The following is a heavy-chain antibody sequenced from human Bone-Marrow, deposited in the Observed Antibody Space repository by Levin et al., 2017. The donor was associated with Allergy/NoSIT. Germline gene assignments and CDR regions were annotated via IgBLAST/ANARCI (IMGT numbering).Heavy chain of an antibody. CDR2: VSNDGTNT. CDR3: TRETSTGWYYFDY. CDR1: GFTFSTHW. V-gene: IGHV3-74*01. Sequence: GGSLRLSCEVSGFTFSTHWMHWVRQAPGKGLVWVSRVSNDGTNTIYADSVKGRFTISRDNAKSTLFLQMNSLSAEDTATYYCTRETSTGWYYFDYWGRGTLVTVSS. J-gene: IGHJ4*02. D-gene: IGHD6-19*01.